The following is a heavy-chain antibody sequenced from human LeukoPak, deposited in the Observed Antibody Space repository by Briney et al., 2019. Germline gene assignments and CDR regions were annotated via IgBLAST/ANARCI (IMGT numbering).Heavy chain of an antibody. CDR3: ARDRGREMATLAAFDP. V-gene: IGHV4-59*01. CDR2: IYYSGST. D-gene: IGHD5-24*01. J-gene: IGHJ5*02. Sequence: MASETLALTCTVSGGSISSYYWSWIRQPPGRGLEWIGYIYYSGSTNYNPSLKSRVTISVDTSKNQFSLKLSSVTAADTAVYYCARDRGREMATLAAFDPWGQGTLVTVSS. CDR1: GGSISSYY.